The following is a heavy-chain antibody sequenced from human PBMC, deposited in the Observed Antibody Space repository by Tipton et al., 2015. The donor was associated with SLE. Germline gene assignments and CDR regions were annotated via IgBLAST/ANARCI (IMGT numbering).Heavy chain of an antibody. CDR2: ISTYNANT. CDR3: ALGYSSSWPPGEFDY. CDR1: GYTFTSYG. Sequence: QSGPEVKKPGASVKVSCKASGYTFTSYGISWVRQAPGQGLEWMGWISTYNANTHYAQKLQGRVTMTTYTSTSTAYMELRSLRSDDTAVYYCALGYSSSWPPGEFDYWGQGTLVTVSS. V-gene: IGHV1-18*01. J-gene: IGHJ4*02. D-gene: IGHD6-13*01.